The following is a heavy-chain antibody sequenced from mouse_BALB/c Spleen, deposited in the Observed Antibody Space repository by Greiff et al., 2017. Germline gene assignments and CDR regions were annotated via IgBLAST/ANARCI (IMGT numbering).Heavy chain of an antibody. CDR1: GFTFSSYW. CDR3: TAHFRYFDV. V-gene: IGHV6-6*02. J-gene: IGHJ1*01. Sequence: VKVEESGGCLVQPGGSMKLSCVASGFTFSSYWLSWVRQSPVKGHEWVVEISLRSDNYATHYAESVKGKFTISRDASKSRLYLQMNSLRAEDPGIYYCTAHFRYFDVWGAGTTVTVST. CDR2: ISLRSDNYAT.